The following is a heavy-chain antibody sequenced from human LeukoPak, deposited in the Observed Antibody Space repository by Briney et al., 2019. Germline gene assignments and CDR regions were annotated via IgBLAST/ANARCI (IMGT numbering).Heavy chain of an antibody. J-gene: IGHJ4*02. CDR3: ARDYGSGSYPRIYFDY. Sequence: GGSLRLSCAASEFTFSSYEMNWVHQAPGKGPEWVSYISSSGSTVYYADSVKGRFTISRDNSKNTLYLQMNSLRAEDTAVYYCARDYGSGSYPRIYFDYWGQGTLVTVSS. CDR2: ISSSGSTV. D-gene: IGHD3-10*01. CDR1: EFTFSSYE. V-gene: IGHV3-48*03.